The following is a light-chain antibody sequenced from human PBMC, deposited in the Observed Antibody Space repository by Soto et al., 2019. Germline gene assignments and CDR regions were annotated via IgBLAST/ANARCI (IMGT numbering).Light chain of an antibody. CDR3: MQGTCLT. Sequence: DVVMTQSPLSLPVTLGQPASISCRSSQSLVYSDGNTYLNWFQQRPGQSPRRLIYKVSNRDSGVPDRVSGRGSGTDFTLKISRVEAEDVGVYYCMQGTCLTFGPGTKVDIK. V-gene: IGKV2-30*01. J-gene: IGKJ3*01. CDR2: KVS. CDR1: QSLVYSDGNTY.